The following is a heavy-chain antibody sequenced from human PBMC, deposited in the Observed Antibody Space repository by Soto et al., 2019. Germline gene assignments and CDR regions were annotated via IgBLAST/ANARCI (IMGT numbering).Heavy chain of an antibody. V-gene: IGHV3-23*01. CDR3: AKQGYCTNGVCYNPYGMDV. D-gene: IGHD2-8*01. CDR1: GFTFSSYA. CDR2: ISGSGGST. J-gene: IGHJ6*02. Sequence: EVQLLESGGGLVQPGGSLRLSCAASGFTFSSYAMSWVRQAPGKGLEWVSAISGSGGSTYYSDSMKGRFTISRDNSKNTLYLQMNSLRAEDTAVYYCAKQGYCTNGVCYNPYGMDVWGQGTTVTVSS.